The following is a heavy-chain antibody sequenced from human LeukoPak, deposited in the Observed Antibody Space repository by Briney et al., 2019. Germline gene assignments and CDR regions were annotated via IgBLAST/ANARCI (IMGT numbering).Heavy chain of an antibody. CDR3: ARVPEWTYAFDI. J-gene: IGHJ3*02. V-gene: IGHV1-46*01. Sequence: GASVKVSCKASGYTFTSYYMHWVRQAPGQGLEWMGIINPSGGSTSYAQKFQGRVTITTDESTSTAYMELSSLRSEDTAVYYCARVPEWTYAFDIWGQGTMVTVSS. CDR2: INPSGGST. D-gene: IGHD3-3*01. CDR1: GYTFTSYY.